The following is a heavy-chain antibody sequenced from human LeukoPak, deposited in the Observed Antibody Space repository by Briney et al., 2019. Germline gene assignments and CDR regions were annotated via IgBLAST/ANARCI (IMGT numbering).Heavy chain of an antibody. CDR1: GGSFSGYY. D-gene: IGHD6-19*01. CDR3: QGLAVAGTEEGSYGMDV. CDR2: INHSGST. V-gene: IGHV4-34*01. J-gene: IGHJ6*02. Sequence: ASETLSLTCAVYGGSFSGYYWSWIRQPPGKGLEWIGEINHSGSTNYNPSLKSRVTISVDTSKNQFSLKLSSVTAADTAVYYCQGLAVAGTEEGSYGMDVWGQGTTVTVSS.